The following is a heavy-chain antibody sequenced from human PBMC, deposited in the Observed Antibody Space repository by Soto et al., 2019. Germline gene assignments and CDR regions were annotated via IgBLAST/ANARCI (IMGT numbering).Heavy chain of an antibody. V-gene: IGHV3-23*01. CDR3: AKPMMTTNINWFDP. J-gene: IGHJ5*02. CDR1: GFTFGSYA. D-gene: IGHD4-4*01. CDR2: ISASGGNT. Sequence: GGSLRLSCAASGFTFGSYAMSGVRQAPGKGLEWVSTISASGGNTYYADSVKGRFAISRDNSKNTLYLQMNSLGAEDTAVYYCAKPMMTTNINWFDPLGQGTLVTVS.